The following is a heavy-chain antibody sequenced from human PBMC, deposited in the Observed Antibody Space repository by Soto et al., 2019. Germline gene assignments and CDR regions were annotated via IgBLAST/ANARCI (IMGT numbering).Heavy chain of an antibody. V-gene: IGHV3-11*06. CDR3: ARGRQLWPLRGDSYFDC. Sequence: GALRLSCAASGFTFSDYYMSWIRQAPGKGLEWVSYISSSSSYTNYADSVKGRFTISRDNAKNSLYLQMNSLRAEDTAVYYCARGRQLWPLRGDSYFDCWGQGTQV. CDR2: ISSSSSYT. J-gene: IGHJ4*02. D-gene: IGHD5-18*01. CDR1: GFTFSDYY.